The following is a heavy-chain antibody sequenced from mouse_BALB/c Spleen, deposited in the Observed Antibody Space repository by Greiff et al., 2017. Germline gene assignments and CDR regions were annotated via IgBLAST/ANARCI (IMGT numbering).Heavy chain of an antibody. D-gene: IGHD2-1*01. CDR2: IRLKSNNYAT. CDR3: TRCHYGNYAWFAY. CDR1: GFTFSNYW. Sequence: DVMLVESGGGLVQPGGSMKLSCVASGFTFSNYWMNWVRQSPEKGLEWVAEIRLKSNNYATHYAESVKGRFTISRDDSKSSVYLQMNNLRAEDTGIYYCTRCHYGNYAWFAYWGQGTLVTVSA. J-gene: IGHJ3*01. V-gene: IGHV6-6*02.